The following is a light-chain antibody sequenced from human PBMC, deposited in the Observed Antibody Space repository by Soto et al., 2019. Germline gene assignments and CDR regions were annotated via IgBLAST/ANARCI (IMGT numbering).Light chain of an antibody. V-gene: IGKV3-20*01. J-gene: IGKJ4*01. CDR1: QGVKSNN. CDR2: GAS. Sequence: EIVLTQSPGTLSLSPGERATLSCRASQGVKSNNLAWYQQIPGQSPRLLIYGASSRATGIPDRFSGSGSGTDFNLTITRVETEDFALYYCQQYGSPALSFGGGTKVEI. CDR3: QQYGSPALS.